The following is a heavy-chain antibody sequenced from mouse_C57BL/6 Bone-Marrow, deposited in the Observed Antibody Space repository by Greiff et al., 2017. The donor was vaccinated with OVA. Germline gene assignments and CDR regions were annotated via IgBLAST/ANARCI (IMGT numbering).Heavy chain of an antibody. CDR1: GYAFTNYL. V-gene: IGHV1-54*01. J-gene: IGHJ3*01. Sequence: VQLQQSGAELVRPGTSVKVSCKASGYAFTNYLIEWVKQRPGQGLEWIGVINPGSGGTNYNEKFKGKATLTADKSSSTAYMQLSSLTSKDSAVYFCARSSYYGSPWFAYWGQGTLVTVSA. CDR2: INPGSGGT. CDR3: ARSSYYGSPWFAY. D-gene: IGHD1-1*01.